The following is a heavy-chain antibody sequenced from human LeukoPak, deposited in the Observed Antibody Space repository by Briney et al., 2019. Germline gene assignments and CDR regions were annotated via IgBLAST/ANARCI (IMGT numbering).Heavy chain of an antibody. Sequence: SETLSLTCTVSGGSISSSSYYWGWIRQPPGKGLEWIGSIYYSGSTYYNPSLKSRVTISVDTSKNQFSLKLSSVTAADTAVYYCARGGSNFDYWGQGTLVNVSS. V-gene: IGHV4-39*07. CDR2: IYYSGST. CDR3: ARGGSNFDY. D-gene: IGHD3-16*01. J-gene: IGHJ4*02. CDR1: GGSISSSSYY.